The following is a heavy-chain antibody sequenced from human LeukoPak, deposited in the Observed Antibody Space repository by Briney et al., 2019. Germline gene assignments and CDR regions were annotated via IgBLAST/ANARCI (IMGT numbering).Heavy chain of an antibody. V-gene: IGHV1-69*04. D-gene: IGHD1-26*01. Sequence: GSSVKVSCTASAGTFSSYDISWVRQAPGQGLEWMGRIIPILGIASYAQKFQDRVTIIADKSTSTAYMELNSLRSEDTAGYYCARGSVGPGYYYGMDVWGQGTTVTVSS. CDR2: IIPILGIA. CDR3: ARGSVGPGYYYGMDV. CDR1: AGTFSSYD. J-gene: IGHJ6*02.